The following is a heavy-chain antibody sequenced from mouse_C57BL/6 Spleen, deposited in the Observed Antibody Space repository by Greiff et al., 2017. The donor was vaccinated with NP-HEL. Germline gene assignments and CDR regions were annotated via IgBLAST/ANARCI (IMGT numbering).Heavy chain of an antibody. V-gene: IGHV1-55*01. CDR1: GYTFTSYW. D-gene: IGHD3-2*02. Sequence: VQLPQPGAELVKPGASVKMSCKASGYTFTSYWITWVKQRPGQGLEWIGDIYPGSGSTNSNEKFKSKATLTVDTSSSTAYMQLSSLTSEDSAVYYGAREDLDSSGPAWFAYWGQGTLVTVSA. CDR3: AREDLDSSGPAWFAY. J-gene: IGHJ3*01. CDR2: IYPGSGST.